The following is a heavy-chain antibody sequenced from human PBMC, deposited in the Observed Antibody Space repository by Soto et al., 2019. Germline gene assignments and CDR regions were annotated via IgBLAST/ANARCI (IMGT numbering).Heavy chain of an antibody. CDR3: AKDQRIASADDYHYYGMYG. J-gene: IGHJ6*02. Sequence: GGSLRLSCAASGFTFSSYAMSWVRQAPGKGLEWVSAISGSGGSTYYADSVKGRFTISRDNSKNTLYLQMNSLRAEDTAVYYCAKDQRIASADDYHYYGMYGWGQGTKVPVAS. CDR2: ISGSGGST. V-gene: IGHV3-23*01. D-gene: IGHD6-13*01. CDR1: GFTFSSYA.